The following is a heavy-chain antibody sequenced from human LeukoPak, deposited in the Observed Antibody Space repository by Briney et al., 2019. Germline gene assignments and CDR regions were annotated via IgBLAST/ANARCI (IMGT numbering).Heavy chain of an antibody. V-gene: IGHV4-39*07. J-gene: IGHJ4*02. D-gene: IGHD5-18*01. Sequence: NPSETLSLTCTVSGGSISSYYWGWIRQPPGKGLEWIGSIYYSGSTCYNPSLKSRVTISVDTSKNQFSLKLSSVTAADTAVYYCARIQTRGYSYGLYYFDYWGQGTLVTVSS. CDR3: ARIQTRGYSYGLYYFDY. CDR1: GGSISSYY. CDR2: IYYSGST.